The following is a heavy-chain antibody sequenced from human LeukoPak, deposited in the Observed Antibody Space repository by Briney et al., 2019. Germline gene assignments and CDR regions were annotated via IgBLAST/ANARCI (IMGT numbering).Heavy chain of an antibody. J-gene: IGHJ4*02. D-gene: IGHD6-25*01. CDR2: ISYDGSNK. V-gene: IGHV3-30*18. CDR3: AKLADSVYGLDY. Sequence: PGGSLRLSCAASGFTFSSYGMHWVRQAPGKGLEWVAVISYDGSNKYYADSVKGRFTISRDNSKNTLYLQMNSLRAEDTAVYYCAKLADSVYGLDYWGQGTLVTVSS. CDR1: GFTFSSYG.